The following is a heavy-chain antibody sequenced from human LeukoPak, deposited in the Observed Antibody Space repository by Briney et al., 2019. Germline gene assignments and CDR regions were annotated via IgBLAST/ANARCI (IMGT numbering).Heavy chain of an antibody. D-gene: IGHD5-24*01. Sequence: SETLSLTCAVYGGSFSGYYWSWIRQPPGKGLEWIGEINHSGSTYYNPSLKSRVTISVDTSKNQFSLKLSSVTAADTAMYYCARHVRRDGYNHFDYWGQGTLVTVSS. CDR2: INHSGST. J-gene: IGHJ4*02. V-gene: IGHV4-34*01. CDR3: ARHVRRDGYNHFDY. CDR1: GGSFSGYY.